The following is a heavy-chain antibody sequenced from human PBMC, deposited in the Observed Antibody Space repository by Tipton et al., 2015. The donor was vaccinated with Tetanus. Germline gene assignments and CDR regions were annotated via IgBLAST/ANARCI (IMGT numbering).Heavy chain of an antibody. CDR1: GFTFSSYA. J-gene: IGHJ3*02. D-gene: IGHD3-10*01. CDR3: AKDRRSLLPSLHAFDI. Sequence: SLRLSCAASGFTFSSYAMSWVRQAPGEGLEWVSAISGSGGSTYYADSVKGRFTISRDNSKNTLYLQMNSLRAEDTAVYYCAKDRRSLLPSLHAFDIWGQGTMVTVSS. V-gene: IGHV3-23*01. CDR2: ISGSGGST.